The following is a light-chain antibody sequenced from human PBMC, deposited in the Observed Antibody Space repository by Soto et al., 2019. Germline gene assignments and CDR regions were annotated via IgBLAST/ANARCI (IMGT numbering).Light chain of an antibody. CDR1: QSVDTY. J-gene: IGKJ4*01. Sequence: EIVLTQSPVTLSLSPGERATLSCRASQSVDTYFAWYQQKPGQAPRLLIYDAFYRPTGIPARFSGSGSGTDFTLTISSLEPEDFAVYYCQQRSSWPLTFGGGTKVEIK. CDR3: QQRSSWPLT. CDR2: DAF. V-gene: IGKV3-11*01.